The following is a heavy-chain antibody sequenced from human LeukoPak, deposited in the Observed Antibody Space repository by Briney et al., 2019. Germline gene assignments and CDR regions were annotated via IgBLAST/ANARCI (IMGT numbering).Heavy chain of an antibody. CDR1: GFTFSSYW. Sequence: PGGSLRLSCAASGFTFSSYWMSWVRRAPGMGLEWVANIKQDGSEKYYVDSVKGPLSISRDNAKNSLYLQMNSLRAEDTAVYCCARTTRPGYSYGYDFSFWFDPWGQGTLVTVSS. J-gene: IGHJ5*02. D-gene: IGHD5-18*01. V-gene: IGHV3-7*01. CDR2: IKQDGSEK. CDR3: ARTTRPGYSYGYDFSFWFDP.